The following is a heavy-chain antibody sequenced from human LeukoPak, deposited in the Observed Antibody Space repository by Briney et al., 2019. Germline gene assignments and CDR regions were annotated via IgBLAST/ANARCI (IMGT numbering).Heavy chain of an antibody. CDR1: GLTVSSNY. Sequence: GGSLRLSCAASGLTVSSNYMSWVRQAPGKGLEWVSVIGAGGRFTHYADSVKGRFTISSDNSKNTLFLQMNSLRAEDTALYYCVKESNGFDIWGQGTMVTVSS. J-gene: IGHJ3*02. CDR2: IGAGGRFT. CDR3: VKESNGFDI. V-gene: IGHV3-23*01.